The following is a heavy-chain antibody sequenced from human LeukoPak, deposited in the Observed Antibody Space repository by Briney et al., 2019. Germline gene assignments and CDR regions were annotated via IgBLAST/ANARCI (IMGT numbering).Heavy chain of an antibody. J-gene: IGHJ3*02. CDR3: ARQGLYYYVSSGPDAFDI. Sequence: PPETLSLTCAVSGYSISSGYYWGWIRHPPVKGLEWIGSIYHSGSTYYNPSLKSRVTISVDTSKNQFSLKLSSVTAADTAVYYCARQGLYYYVSSGPDAFDIWGQGTMVTVSS. D-gene: IGHD3-22*01. V-gene: IGHV4-38-2*01. CDR2: IYHSGST. CDR1: GYSISSGYY.